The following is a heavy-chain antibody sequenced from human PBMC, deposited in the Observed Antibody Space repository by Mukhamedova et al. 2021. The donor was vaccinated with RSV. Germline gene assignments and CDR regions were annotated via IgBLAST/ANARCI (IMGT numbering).Heavy chain of an antibody. V-gene: IGHV3-30*04. Sequence: GFTFSSYAMHWVRQAPGKGLEWVAVISYDGSNKYYADSVKGRFTISRDNSKNTLYLQMNSLRAEDTAVYYCASLGNDYGDSGGFDY. CDR1: GFTFSSYA. CDR3: ASLGNDYGDSGGFDY. D-gene: IGHD4-17*01. CDR2: ISYDGSNK. J-gene: IGHJ4*01.